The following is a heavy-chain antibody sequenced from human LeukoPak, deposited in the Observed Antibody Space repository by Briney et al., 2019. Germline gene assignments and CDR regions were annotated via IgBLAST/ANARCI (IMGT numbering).Heavy chain of an antibody. Sequence: SETLSLTCAVYGGSFSGYYWSWIRQPPGKGLEWIGEINHSGSTNYNTSLESRVTISVDTSKNQFSLKLSSVTAADTAVYYCARAGGWYFDYWGQGTLVTVSS. CDR3: ARAGGWYFDY. D-gene: IGHD6-19*01. J-gene: IGHJ4*02. CDR2: INHSGST. V-gene: IGHV4-34*01. CDR1: GGSFSGYY.